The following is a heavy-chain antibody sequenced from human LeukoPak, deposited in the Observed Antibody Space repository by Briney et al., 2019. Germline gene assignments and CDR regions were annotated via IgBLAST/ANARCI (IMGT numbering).Heavy chain of an antibody. V-gene: IGHV3-23*01. CDR3: RGVVLRAILVGFHKEANYFDS. Sequence: PGGSLRLSCAVSGFTLSNYGMSWVRQAPGKGLEWVAGISDSGGRTNYADSVKGRFSISRDNPKNTLYLQMNSLRAEDTAVYAKRGVVLRAILVGFHKEANYFDSWGQGALVTVSS. CDR1: GFTLSNYG. J-gene: IGHJ4*02. D-gene: IGHD3-16*01. CDR2: ISDSGGRT.